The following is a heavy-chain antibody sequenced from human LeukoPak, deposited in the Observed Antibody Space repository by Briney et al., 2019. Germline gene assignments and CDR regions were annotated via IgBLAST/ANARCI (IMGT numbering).Heavy chain of an antibody. Sequence: PGGSLRLSCAASGFSFSDYYMSWIRQAPGKGLEWLSYISSDSNAMHYADSVMGRFTISRDNAENSLYLQMNSLRAEDTAVYYCATYYYDTSGYPAFDYWGQGTLVTVSS. D-gene: IGHD3-22*01. V-gene: IGHV3-11*04. J-gene: IGHJ4*02. CDR1: GFSFSDYY. CDR3: ATYYYDTSGYPAFDY. CDR2: ISSDSNAM.